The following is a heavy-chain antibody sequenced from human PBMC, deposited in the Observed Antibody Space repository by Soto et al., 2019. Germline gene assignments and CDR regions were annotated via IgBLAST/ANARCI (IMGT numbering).Heavy chain of an antibody. V-gene: IGHV4-30-2*01. CDR1: GGSISSGGYS. CDR3: ARVLSGDGGAFDI. D-gene: IGHD5-12*01. CDR2: IYHSGST. J-gene: IGHJ3*02. Sequence: SETLSLTCAVSGGSISSGGYSWSWIRQPPGKGLEWIGYIYHSGSTTYNPSLKSRVTISLHTSNNQFSLTLDSVTAADTAVYYCARVLSGDGGAFDIWGQGTMVTVSS.